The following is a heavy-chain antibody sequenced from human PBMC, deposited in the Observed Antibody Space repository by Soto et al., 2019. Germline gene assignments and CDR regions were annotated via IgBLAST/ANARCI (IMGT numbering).Heavy chain of an antibody. D-gene: IGHD1-26*01. CDR1: GFIFENFG. V-gene: IGHV3-23*01. J-gene: IGHJ5*02. Sequence: LRLSCAASGFIFENFGMSWVRQAPGKGLEWISSISGSGFKKYYADSVKGRFTISRDNSKSTVYLELNNLSAEDTAVYHCAKNQGVELVPLATVDWFDPWGQGSVVTVLL. CDR3: AKNQGVELVPLATVDWFDP. CDR2: ISGSGFKK.